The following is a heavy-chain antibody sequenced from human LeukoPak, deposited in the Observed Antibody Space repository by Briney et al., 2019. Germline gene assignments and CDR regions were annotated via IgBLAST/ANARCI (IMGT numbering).Heavy chain of an antibody. V-gene: IGHV2-5*01. J-gene: IGHJ4*02. Sequence: SGPTLVKPTQTLTLTCTFSGFSLSTSGVGVGWIRQPPGNALEWLALIYWNDDNRYSPSLRTRLTITKDTSKNQVVLTMTNMDPVDTATYYCAHYGDYRFMYYFDYWGQGTLVTVSS. CDR3: AHYGDYRFMYYFDY. CDR1: GFSLSTSGVG. D-gene: IGHD4-17*01. CDR2: IYWNDDN.